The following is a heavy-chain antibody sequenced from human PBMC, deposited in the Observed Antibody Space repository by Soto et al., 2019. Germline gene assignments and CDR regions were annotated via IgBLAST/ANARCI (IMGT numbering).Heavy chain of an antibody. CDR2: IKQDGSEI. D-gene: IGHD1-26*01. J-gene: IGHJ6*02. V-gene: IGHV3-7*01. Sequence: EVQLVESGGGLVQPGGSLRLSCAASGFTFSSYWMSWVRQAPGKGLEWVANIKQDGSEIYYVDSVKGRFTISRDNAKNSLYLQMNSLRAEDTAVYYCAREPSGSSLYYYYYYGMDVWGQGTTVTVSS. CDR3: AREPSGSSLYYYYYYGMDV. CDR1: GFTFSSYW.